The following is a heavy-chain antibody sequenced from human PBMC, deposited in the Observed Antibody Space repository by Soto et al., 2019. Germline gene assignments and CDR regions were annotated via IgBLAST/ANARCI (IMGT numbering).Heavy chain of an antibody. V-gene: IGHV1-58*01. CDR1: GFTFTNSA. Sequence: SVKVSCKALGFTFTNSAVQGVRQARGQRLEWIGWNVVGSGNTNYAQKFQGRVTITRDMSTRTVYMELRSLTFEDTAVYYCAAVHGSGPGFDSWGQGTLVTVSS. J-gene: IGHJ4*02. CDR3: AAVHGSGPGFDS. CDR2: NVVGSGNT. D-gene: IGHD6-19*01.